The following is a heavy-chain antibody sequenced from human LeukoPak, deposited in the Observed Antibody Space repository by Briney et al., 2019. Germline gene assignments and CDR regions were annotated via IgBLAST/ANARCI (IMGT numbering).Heavy chain of an antibody. CDR2: IYGGGDT. CDR1: GFTVTDNY. D-gene: IGHD3-3*01. V-gene: IGHV3-53*05. Sequence: PGRSLRLSCAASGFTVTDNYMNWVRQSSGKGLEWVSVIYGGGDTNYADSVKGRFTISRDNAKNSLYLQMNSLRAEDTAVYYCAKVGDFWSGYYHHFDYWGQGTLVTVSS. J-gene: IGHJ4*02. CDR3: AKVGDFWSGYYHHFDY.